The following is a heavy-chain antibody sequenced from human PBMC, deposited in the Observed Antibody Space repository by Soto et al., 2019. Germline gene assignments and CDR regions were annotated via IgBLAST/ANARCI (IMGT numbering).Heavy chain of an antibody. CDR3: ATEGGYPGSNFYGAY. CDR2: IKGSHAGGTT. V-gene: IGHV3-15*01. D-gene: IGHD1-26*01. Sequence: EVQLVESGGGLVEPGGSIRLSCVASGFTFSRAYMTWVRQAPGKGLEWVGRIKGSHAGGTTDYATSVKGRFTIARDDSKNTLYLQLNSLKTEDTSLYYCATEGGYPGSNFYGAYWSQGTLVTVSS. J-gene: IGHJ4*02. CDR1: GFTFSRAY.